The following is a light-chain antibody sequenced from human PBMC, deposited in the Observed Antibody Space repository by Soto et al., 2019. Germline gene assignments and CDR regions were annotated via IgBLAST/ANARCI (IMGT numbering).Light chain of an antibody. CDR2: GAS. V-gene: IGKV3-20*01. Sequence: EIVSTQSPGTLSLSPGERATLSCRASQSVRSSSLAWYQQKPGQAPRLLIYGASRRATGIPERFSGSGSGTDFTLTISRLEPEDFAVYYCQQYSSSPRTFGGGTKVEIK. J-gene: IGKJ4*01. CDR1: QSVRSSS. CDR3: QQYSSSPRT.